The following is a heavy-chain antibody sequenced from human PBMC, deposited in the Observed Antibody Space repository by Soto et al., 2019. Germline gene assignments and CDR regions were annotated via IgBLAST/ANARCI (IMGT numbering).Heavy chain of an antibody. V-gene: IGHV2-5*02. Sequence: QITLKESGPTLVKPTQTLTLTCTFSGFSLSTSRMGVAWIRQAPGKALEWLALIYWDDDKRYSPSLRSRLTITKDTSKNQVILTLTNMDPVDTATYYCAQTTNWGSALDLWGQGTMVTASS. J-gene: IGHJ3*01. CDR1: GFSLSTSRMG. CDR2: IYWDDDK. D-gene: IGHD7-27*01. CDR3: AQTTNWGSALDL.